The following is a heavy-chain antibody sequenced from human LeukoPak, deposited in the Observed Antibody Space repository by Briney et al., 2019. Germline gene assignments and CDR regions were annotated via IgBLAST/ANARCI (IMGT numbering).Heavy chain of an antibody. CDR1: GFSFSNYA. J-gene: IGHJ4*02. Sequence: GGSLRLSCAASGFSFSNYAMSWVRQAPGKGLEWVSAISGSGGSTYYADSVKGRFTISRDNSKNTLYLQMNSLRAEDTALYYCAKHIAVAGMPFDYWGQGTLVTVSS. CDR2: ISGSGGST. V-gene: IGHV3-23*01. CDR3: AKHIAVAGMPFDY. D-gene: IGHD6-19*01.